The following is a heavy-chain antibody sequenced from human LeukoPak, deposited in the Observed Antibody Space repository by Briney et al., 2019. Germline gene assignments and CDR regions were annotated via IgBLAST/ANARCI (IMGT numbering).Heavy chain of an antibody. CDR3: AAATVTTV. J-gene: IGHJ4*02. Sequence: GGSLRLSCAASGFTFSRYGMHWVRQAPGKGLEWVAVISYDGSNKYYADSVKGRFTISRDNSKNTLYLQMNSLRAEDTAVYYCAAATVTTVWGQGTLVTASS. V-gene: IGHV3-30*03. D-gene: IGHD4-17*01. CDR2: ISYDGSNK. CDR1: GFTFSRYG.